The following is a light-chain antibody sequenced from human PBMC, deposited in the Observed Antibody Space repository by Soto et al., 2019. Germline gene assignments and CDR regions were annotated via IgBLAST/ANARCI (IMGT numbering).Light chain of an antibody. Sequence: QSALTQPASVSGSPGQSITISCTGTSSDVGGYNYVSWYQQHPGKAPKLMNYDVSNRPSGVSNRFSGFKSGNTASLTISGLHAEDEADYYCSSYTTSSTYVFGTGTKVTVL. V-gene: IGLV2-14*03. J-gene: IGLJ1*01. CDR2: DVS. CDR1: SSDVGGYNY. CDR3: SSYTTSSTYV.